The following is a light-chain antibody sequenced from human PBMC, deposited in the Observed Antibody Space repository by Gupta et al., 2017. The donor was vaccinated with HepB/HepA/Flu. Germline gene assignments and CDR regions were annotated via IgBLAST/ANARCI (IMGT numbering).Light chain of an antibody. CDR1: KLGNKY. V-gene: IGLV3-1*01. Sequence: SYDLTQPPSLSVSPGQTASITCSGDKLGNKYTSWYQHRPGQSPVAVIYEDSKRPSGIPERFSGSNSGTTATLTITGTQALDEDYYYCQAWDSNTLIFGGGTKLTVL. J-gene: IGLJ2*01. CDR3: QAWDSNTLI. CDR2: EDS.